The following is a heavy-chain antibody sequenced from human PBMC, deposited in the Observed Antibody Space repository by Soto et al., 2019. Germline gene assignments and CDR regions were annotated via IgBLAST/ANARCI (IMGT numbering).Heavy chain of an antibody. CDR2: INPNSGGA. CDR1: GYTFTAYH. J-gene: IGHJ6*02. CDR3: AIDYSGHGMDV. Sequence: ASVKVSCKTSGYTFTAYHIHWVRQAPGQGLEWMGWINPNSGGANYAQKFEGRVTMTRDTSISTVYMELSRLGSADPALYYCAIDYSGHGMDVWGQGTTVTVSS. D-gene: IGHD1-26*01. V-gene: IGHV1-2*02.